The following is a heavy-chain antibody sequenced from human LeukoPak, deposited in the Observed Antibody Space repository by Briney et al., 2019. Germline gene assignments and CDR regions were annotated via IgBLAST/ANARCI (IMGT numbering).Heavy chain of an antibody. V-gene: IGHV4-34*01. Sequence: PSETLSLTCAVYGGSFSGYYWSWIRQPPGKGLEWIGEIAHGGSTNYNPSLKSRVTVSVDTSNHQFSLRLTSVTASDTAVYYCARARGYCSSTSCYWRRGDYGSGSPFDYWGQGTLVTVSS. CDR3: ARARGYCSSTSCYWRRGDYGSGSPFDY. D-gene: IGHD2-2*01. CDR2: IAHGGST. CDR1: GGSFSGYY. J-gene: IGHJ4*02.